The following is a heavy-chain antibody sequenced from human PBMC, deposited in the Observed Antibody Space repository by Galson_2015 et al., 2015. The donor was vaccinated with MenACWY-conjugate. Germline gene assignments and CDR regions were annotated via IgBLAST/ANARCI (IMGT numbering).Heavy chain of an antibody. J-gene: IGHJ4*02. CDR3: ARGGSSSDDY. D-gene: IGHD6-6*01. V-gene: IGHV4-38-2*02. Sequence: ETLSLTCSVSGYSISSGYHWAWIRQPPGKGLEWIASIYYGGSTHYNPSLRSRVTISIDTSKNQFSVRLTSVTAADTAVYYCARGGSSSDDYWGQGSLVTVSA. CDR2: IYYGGST. CDR1: GYSISSGYH.